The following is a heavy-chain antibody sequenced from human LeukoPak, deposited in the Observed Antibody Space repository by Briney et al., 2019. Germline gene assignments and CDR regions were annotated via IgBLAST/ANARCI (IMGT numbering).Heavy chain of an antibody. J-gene: IGHJ6*03. CDR1: VFTPSSNY. CDR2: IYSGGST. CDR3: ARNWYYYDRSGYYGYYMDV. D-gene: IGHD3-22*01. V-gene: IGHV3-53*01. Sequence: TLRLSCAASVFTPSSNYMSWVPPAPQKGLEWVSVIYSGGSTYYADSVKGPFTIPRDKSKNTLYLQMNSLIADDTAVYYCARNWYYYDRSGYYGYYMDVWGKGTTVTVSS.